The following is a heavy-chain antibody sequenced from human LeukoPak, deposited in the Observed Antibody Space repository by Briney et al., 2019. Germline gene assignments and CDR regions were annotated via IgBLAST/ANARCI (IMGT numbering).Heavy chain of an antibody. CDR3: ARWGSPIYYDSSGYHY. Sequence: PTLSLTFAISAASVSNNNAAWNWIRQSPSRGLEWLGRTYYRSKWYNDYAVSVKSRITINPDTSKNQFSLQLNSVTPEDTAVYYCARWGSPIYYDSSGYHYWGQGTLVTVSS. CDR2: TYYRSKWYN. V-gene: IGHV6-1*01. D-gene: IGHD3-22*01. CDR1: AASVSNNNAA. J-gene: IGHJ4*02.